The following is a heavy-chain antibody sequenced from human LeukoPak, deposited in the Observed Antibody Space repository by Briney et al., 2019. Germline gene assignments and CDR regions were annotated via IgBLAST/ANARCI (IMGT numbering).Heavy chain of an antibody. CDR2: IIPILGIA. V-gene: IGHV1-69*04. CDR3: ARVDTIFGVGSNYYYYGMDV. Sequence: ASVKVSCKASGGTFSSYAISWVRQAPGQGLEWMGRIIPILGIANYAQKFQGRVTITADKSTSTAYMELSSLRSEDTAVYYCARVDTIFGVGSNYYYYGMDVRGQGTTVTVSS. D-gene: IGHD3-3*01. CDR1: GGTFSSYA. J-gene: IGHJ6*02.